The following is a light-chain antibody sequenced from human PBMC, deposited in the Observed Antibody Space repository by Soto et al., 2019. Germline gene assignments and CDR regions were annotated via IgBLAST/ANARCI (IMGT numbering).Light chain of an antibody. CDR2: QVS. CDR3: MQGIQFPHT. CDR1: QGLLHSNGNTF. V-gene: IGKV2D-29*01. J-gene: IGKJ2*01. Sequence: DVVMTQSPLSLSVTLGQPASISCKSSQGLLHSNGNTFLYWYLQKPGQPPQLLIYQVSNRYSGVPDRFSGSGSGTDFTLNISRVEAEDVGIYYCMQGIQFPHTFGQGTKVEIK.